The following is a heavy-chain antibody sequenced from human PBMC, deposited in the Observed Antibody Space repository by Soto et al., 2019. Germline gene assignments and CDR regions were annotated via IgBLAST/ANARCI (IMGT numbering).Heavy chain of an antibody. Sequence: SETLSLTCTVSVGSISSSSYYWGWIRQPPGKGLEWIGSIYYSGSTYYNPSLKSRVTISVDTSKNQFSLKLSSVTAADTAVYYCARQSSTYFDYWGQGTLVTVSS. CDR1: VGSISSSSYY. V-gene: IGHV4-39*01. CDR2: IYYSGST. D-gene: IGHD6-19*01. CDR3: ARQSSTYFDY. J-gene: IGHJ4*02.